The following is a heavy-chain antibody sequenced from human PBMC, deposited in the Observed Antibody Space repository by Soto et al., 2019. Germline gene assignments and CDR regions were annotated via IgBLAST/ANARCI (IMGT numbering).Heavy chain of an antibody. D-gene: IGHD3-10*01. Sequence: EASVKVSCKASGYTFTSYDINWVRQATGQGFEWMGWMNPNSGNTGYAQKFQGRVTMTRNTSISTAYMELSSLRSEDTAVYYCARGLLLWFGEKSYAFDIWGQGTMVTVSS. V-gene: IGHV1-8*01. CDR2: MNPNSGNT. CDR1: GYTFTSYD. J-gene: IGHJ3*02. CDR3: ARGLLLWFGEKSYAFDI.